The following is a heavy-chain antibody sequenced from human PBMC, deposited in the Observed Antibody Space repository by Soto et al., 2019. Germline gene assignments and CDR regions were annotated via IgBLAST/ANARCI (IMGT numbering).Heavy chain of an antibody. J-gene: IGHJ4*02. V-gene: IGHV1-46*03. CDR3: GIELGYGGGGGCFPLGY. D-gene: IGHD2-15*01. CDR2: INPSGGAT. CDR1: GFTFTTYY. Sequence: QVQLVQSGAEVKKPGASVTVSCKASGFTFTTYYMHWVRLAPGQGLEWMGIINPSGGATSYARKLQGRVTMTSDTSTSTLYVELSSLGSEDTAVYYCGIELGYGGGGGCFPLGYWGQGTLVTVSS.